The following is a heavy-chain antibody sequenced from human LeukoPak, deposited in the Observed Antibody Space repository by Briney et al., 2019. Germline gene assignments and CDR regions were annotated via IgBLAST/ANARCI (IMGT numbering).Heavy chain of an antibody. V-gene: IGHV3-30*18. CDR2: ISYDGSNK. CDR1: GFTLSCYG. D-gene: IGHD1-1*01. Sequence: PGRALRLFCAAPGFTLSCYGMHWVRQAPGKGLEWVPVISYDGSNKYYADSGKGRFTFSRDNYKNTLYLQMNSLRAEHTAVYYCAKWELVGRSGTTAVDYWGQGTLVTVSS. CDR3: AKWELVGRSGTTAVDY. J-gene: IGHJ4*02.